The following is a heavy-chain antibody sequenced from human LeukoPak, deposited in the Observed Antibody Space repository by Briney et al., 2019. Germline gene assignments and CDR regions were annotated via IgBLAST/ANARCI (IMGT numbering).Heavy chain of an antibody. CDR2: IYSGGTT. CDR1: GFTVSSNY. J-gene: IGHJ6*03. V-gene: IGHV3-53*01. CDR3: AKRGNPAVGHHYLYV. D-gene: IGHD2-2*01. Sequence: GGSLRLSCAASGFTVSSNYMSWVRQAPGKGLEWASVIYSGGTTYYADSVKGRFTISRDNSKNTLYLQMNSLGAEDTAVYYCAKRGNPAVGHHYLYVWGEGTTVSVSS.